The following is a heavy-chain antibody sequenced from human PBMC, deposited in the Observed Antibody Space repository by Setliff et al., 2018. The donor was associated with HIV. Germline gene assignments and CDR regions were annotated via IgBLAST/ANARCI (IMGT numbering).Heavy chain of an antibody. CDR1: GYSLTSYS. CDR2: INTNTGNP. Sequence: ASVMVSCKASGYSLTSYSINWVRQAPGQGLEWMGYINTNTGNPTYAQGFTGRFVFAVDTPVSTAYLQVISLKTEDTAVYYCTRDHTPPQNYDVWSGQRDLRNIFYYMDVWGKGSPVTVSS. D-gene: IGHD3-3*01. CDR3: TRDHTPPQNYDVWSGQRDLRNIFYYMDV. J-gene: IGHJ6*03. V-gene: IGHV7-4-1*02.